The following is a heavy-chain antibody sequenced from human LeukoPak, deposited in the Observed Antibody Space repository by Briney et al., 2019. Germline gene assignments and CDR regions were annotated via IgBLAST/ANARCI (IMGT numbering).Heavy chain of an antibody. V-gene: IGHV3-23*01. J-gene: IGHJ4*02. CDR1: GFTFSSYT. D-gene: IGHD2/OR15-2a*01. Sequence: PGRSLRLSCAASGFTFSSYTMNWVRQAPGKGLEWVSGIGSSGSSTYYADSVKGRFTISRDNSKNTVYLQMRNLRVEHTAVYYCAKVVAGNIDYYFDYWGQGILVAVSS. CDR2: IGSSGSST. CDR3: AKVVAGNIDYYFDY.